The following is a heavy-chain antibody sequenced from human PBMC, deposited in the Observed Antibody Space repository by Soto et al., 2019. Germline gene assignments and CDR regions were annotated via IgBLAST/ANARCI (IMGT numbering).Heavy chain of an antibody. V-gene: IGHV3-30*18. Sequence: QVQLVESGGGVVQPGRSLRLSCAASGFTFSSYGMHWVRQAPGKGLEWVAVISYDGSNKYYADSVKGRFTISRDNSKNTLYLQMNSLRAEDTAVYYCAKDAEAYYYYYGIDVWGQGTTVTVSS. CDR2: ISYDGSNK. J-gene: IGHJ6*02. CDR3: AKDAEAYYYYYGIDV. CDR1: GFTFSSYG.